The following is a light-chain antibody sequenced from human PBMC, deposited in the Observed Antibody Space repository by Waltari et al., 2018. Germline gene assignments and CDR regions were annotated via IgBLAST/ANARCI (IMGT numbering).Light chain of an antibody. J-gene: IGKJ4*01. Sequence: EIVLTQSPGTLSLPPGERATLSCRASQSVSSTYLGWYQQKPGQAPRLLIYGASSRATGIPDRFSGSGSGTDFTLTISRLEPEDFAAYYCQQYGSAPFTFGGGTKVEMK. CDR3: QQYGSAPFT. CDR1: QSVSSTY. CDR2: GAS. V-gene: IGKV3-20*01.